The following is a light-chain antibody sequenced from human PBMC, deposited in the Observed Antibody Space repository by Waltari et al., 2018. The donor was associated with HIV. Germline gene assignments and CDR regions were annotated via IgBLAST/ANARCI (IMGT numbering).Light chain of an antibody. Sequence: QSVLTQPPSASGTPGQRVTISCSGSSSNIGSNYVYWYQQLPGTAPQLLIYRTNQRPSGVPDRFSGSKSGTSASLAISGLRSEDEADYYCAAWDDSLSGLVFGGGTKLTVL. CDR3: AAWDDSLSGLV. CDR1: SSNIGSNY. J-gene: IGLJ3*02. V-gene: IGLV1-47*01. CDR2: RTN.